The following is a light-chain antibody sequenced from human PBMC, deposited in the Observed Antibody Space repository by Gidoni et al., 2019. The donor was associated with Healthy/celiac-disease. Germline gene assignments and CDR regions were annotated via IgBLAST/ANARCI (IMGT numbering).Light chain of an antibody. CDR1: QDISNY. J-gene: IGKJ4*01. CDR2: DAS. V-gene: IGKV1-33*01. CDR3: QQYDNLLLT. Sequence: DIQMTQSPSSLSASVGDRVTITCQARQDISNYLKWYQQKPGKAPKLLIYDASNLETGVPSRCSGSGSGTDFTFTISSLQPEDIATYYCQQYDNLLLTFGGXTKVEIK.